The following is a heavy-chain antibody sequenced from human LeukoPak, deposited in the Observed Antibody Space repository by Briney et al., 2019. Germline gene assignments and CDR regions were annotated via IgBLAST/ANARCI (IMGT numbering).Heavy chain of an antibody. J-gene: IGHJ4*02. CDR1: GGSISSHY. Sequence: SETLSLTCTVSGGSISSHYWSWIRQPPGKGLEWIGYIYYSGSTNYNPSLKSRVTISVDTSKNQFSLKLSSVTAADTAVYYCARHCSGGSCYSGLDYWGQGTLVTVSS. CDR2: IYYSGST. V-gene: IGHV4-59*08. D-gene: IGHD2-15*01. CDR3: ARHCSGGSCYSGLDY.